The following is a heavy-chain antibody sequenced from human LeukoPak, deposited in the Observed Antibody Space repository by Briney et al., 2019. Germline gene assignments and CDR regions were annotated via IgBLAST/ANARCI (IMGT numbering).Heavy chain of an antibody. CDR2: ISGSGGST. Sequence: GGSLRLSCAASGFTFSSYAMSWVRQAPGKGLEWVSAISGSGGSTYYADSVKGRFTISRDNSKNTLYLQMNSLRAEDTAVYYCAKDQEGSSSPNWFDPWGQGTLVTVSS. V-gene: IGHV3-23*01. D-gene: IGHD6-13*01. CDR3: AKDQEGSSSPNWFDP. J-gene: IGHJ5*02. CDR1: GFTFSSYA.